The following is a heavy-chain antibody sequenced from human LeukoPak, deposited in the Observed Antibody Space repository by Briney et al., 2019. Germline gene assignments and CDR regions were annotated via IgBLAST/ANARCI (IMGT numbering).Heavy chain of an antibody. CDR3: AKVLWIAAAEPFDH. CDR1: GFTFSSYG. Sequence: GGSLRLSCAASGFTFSSYGMHWVRQTPGKGLEWVAVIWYDGSNKYYADSVKGRFTISRDNSKNTPYLQMNSLRAEDTAVYYCAKVLWIAAAEPFDHWGQGTLVTVSS. CDR2: IWYDGSNK. V-gene: IGHV3-33*06. D-gene: IGHD6-13*01. J-gene: IGHJ4*02.